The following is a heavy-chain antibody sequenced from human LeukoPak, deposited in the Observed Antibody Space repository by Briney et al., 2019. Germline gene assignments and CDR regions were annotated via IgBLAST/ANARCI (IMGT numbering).Heavy chain of an antibody. CDR2: INHSGST. D-gene: IGHD3-10*01. CDR1: GGSFSGYY. Sequence: SETLSLTCAVYGGSFSGYYWSWIRQPPGKGLEWIGEINHSGSTNYNPSLKSRVTISVDTSKNQFSLKLSSVTAADTAVYYCARGRYYYGSGSYCNGPYYYGMDVWGQGTTVTVSS. CDR3: ARGRYYYGSGSYCNGPYYYGMDV. J-gene: IGHJ6*02. V-gene: IGHV4-34*01.